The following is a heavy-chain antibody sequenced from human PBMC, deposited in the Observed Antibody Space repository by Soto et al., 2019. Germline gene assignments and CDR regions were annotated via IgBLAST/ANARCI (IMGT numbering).Heavy chain of an antibody. CDR1: GGSISSGDYY. V-gene: IGHV4-30-4*01. Sequence: QVQLQESGPGLVKPSQTLSLTCTVSGGSISSGDYYWSWIRQPPGKGLEWIGYIYYSGSTYYNPSLQSRFNISVDAFENQFSLKLSSVTAAGTALYYCAEYSSGRAFDILCEGTMVTVSA. CDR3: AEYSSGRAFDI. CDR2: IYYSGST. J-gene: IGHJ3*02. D-gene: IGHD6-19*01.